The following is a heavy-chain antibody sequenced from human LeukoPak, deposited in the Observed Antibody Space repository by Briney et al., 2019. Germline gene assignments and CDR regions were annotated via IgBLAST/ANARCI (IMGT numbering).Heavy chain of an antibody. CDR1: NYPITSDYY. CDR3: GRAGFGTAYNRFYYYMDV. CDR2: IFHSGIA. V-gene: IGHV4-38-2*01. Sequence: SETLSLTCAVSNYPITSDYYWVWIRQPPGQGLEWIGQIFHSGIAHYNPSLKSRVTMSVGTSRSQFSVNLNSVTAADTAVYYCGRAGFGTAYNRFYYYMDVWGKGTTVTVSS. D-gene: IGHD3-16*01. J-gene: IGHJ6*03.